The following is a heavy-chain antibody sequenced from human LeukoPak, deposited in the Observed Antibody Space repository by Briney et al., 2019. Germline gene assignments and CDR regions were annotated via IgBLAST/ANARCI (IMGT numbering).Heavy chain of an antibody. CDR2: ISGSGGST. V-gene: IGHV3-23*01. CDR3: AKTPLTGPKYNWFDP. J-gene: IGHJ5*02. Sequence: GGSLRLSCAASGFTLSSYAMSWVRQAPGKGLEWVSAISGSGGSTYYADSVKGRFTISRDNSKNTLYLQMNSLRAEDTAVYYCAKTPLTGPKYNWFDPWGQGTLVTVSS. CDR1: GFTLSSYA. D-gene: IGHD3-9*01.